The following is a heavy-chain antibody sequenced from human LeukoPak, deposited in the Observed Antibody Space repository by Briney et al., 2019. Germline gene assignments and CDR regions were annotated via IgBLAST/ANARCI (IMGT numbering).Heavy chain of an antibody. Sequence: SETLSLTCTVSGGSIGSYYWSWIRQPPRKALEWIGYIYYGGRTNYNPSLKSRVTISVDTSKNHFSLKLSSVTAADTAVYYCARRAFAGDFDIWGQGTMVTVSS. CDR3: ARRAFAGDFDI. V-gene: IGHV4-59*08. CDR2: IYYGGRT. CDR1: GGSIGSYY. J-gene: IGHJ3*02. D-gene: IGHD3-16*01.